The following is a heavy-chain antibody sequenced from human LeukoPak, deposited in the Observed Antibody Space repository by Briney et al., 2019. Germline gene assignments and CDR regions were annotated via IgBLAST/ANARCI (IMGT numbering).Heavy chain of an antibody. V-gene: IGHV3-30-3*01. CDR3: ARDGRPYSGYDSYNWFDP. D-gene: IGHD5-12*01. J-gene: IGHJ5*02. CDR2: ISYDGSNK. Sequence: PGGSLRLSCAASGFTFSSYWMHWVRQAPGKGLEWVAVISYDGSNKYYADSVKGRFTISRDNSKNTLYLQMNSLRAEDTAVYYCARDGRPYSGYDSYNWFDPWGQGTLVTVSS. CDR1: GFTFSSYW.